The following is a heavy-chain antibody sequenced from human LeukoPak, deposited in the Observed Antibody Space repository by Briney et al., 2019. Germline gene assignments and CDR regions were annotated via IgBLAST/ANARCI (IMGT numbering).Heavy chain of an antibody. D-gene: IGHD1-26*01. CDR3: ANYYADYSDY. Sequence: GGSLRLSCAASGFILSSNGMHWVRQAPGKGLEWVAFIRYDGSNKYYADSVKGRFTISRDNSKNTLYLQMNTLRAEDTAVYYCANYYADYSDYWGQGTLVTVSS. CDR1: GFILSSNG. J-gene: IGHJ4*02. CDR2: IRYDGSNK. V-gene: IGHV3-30*02.